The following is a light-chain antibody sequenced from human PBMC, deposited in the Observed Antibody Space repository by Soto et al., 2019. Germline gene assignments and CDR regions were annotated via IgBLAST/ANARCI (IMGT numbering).Light chain of an antibody. Sequence: DIQVTQSPASLSASVGDRVTITCRPSQSISNYLNWYQQKPGKAPKFLIYAASSLQSGVPSRFSGSRSGTDFTLTISSLQPEDFATYYCQQSYNTPWTFGQGTKVDIK. J-gene: IGKJ1*01. CDR3: QQSYNTPWT. V-gene: IGKV1-39*01. CDR1: QSISNY. CDR2: AAS.